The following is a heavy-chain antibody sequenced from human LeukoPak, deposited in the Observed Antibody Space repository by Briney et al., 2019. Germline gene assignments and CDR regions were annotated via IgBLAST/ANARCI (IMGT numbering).Heavy chain of an antibody. J-gene: IGHJ4*02. CDR1: GGTFSSFA. V-gene: IGHV1-69*01. CDR2: IIPIFGTA. CDR3: ASPSLSVPNGYDSPFVY. Sequence: GASVKVSCKASGGTFSSFAISWVRQAPGQGLEWMGGIIPIFGTANYAPNFQGRVMIIADESTSTAYMELSSLRSEDTAVYYCASPSLSVPNGYDSPFVYWGQGTLVTVSS. D-gene: IGHD5-12*01.